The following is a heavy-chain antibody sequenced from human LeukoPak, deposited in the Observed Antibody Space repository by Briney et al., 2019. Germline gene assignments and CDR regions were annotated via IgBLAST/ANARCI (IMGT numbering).Heavy chain of an antibody. V-gene: IGHV4-34*01. CDR3: ARSCHSGAVVCAF. D-gene: IGHD2-15*01. J-gene: IGHJ4*02. Sequence: SETLSLMCAVDAGSGSGYYWGWIRQPPGKGLEWIEEINHSGSTNFNPSLKSRVTISVDTSKNQFSVKLSSVTAADTAVYYCARSCHSGAVVCAFWGQGTLVTVSS. CDR1: AGSGSGYY. CDR2: INHSGST.